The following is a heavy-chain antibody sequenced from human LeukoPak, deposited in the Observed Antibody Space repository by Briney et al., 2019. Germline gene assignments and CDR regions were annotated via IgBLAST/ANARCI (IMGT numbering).Heavy chain of an antibody. CDR3: ARLANSGSYRYVDY. CDR1: GGSISSYY. J-gene: IGHJ4*02. D-gene: IGHD1-26*01. V-gene: IGHV4-4*07. Sequence: SETLSLTCTVSGGSISSYYWSWTRQPAGKGLEWIGRIYTSGSTNYNPSLKSRVTMSVDTSKNQFSLKLSSVTAADTAVYYCARLANSGSYRYVDYWGKGTLVTVSS. CDR2: IYTSGST.